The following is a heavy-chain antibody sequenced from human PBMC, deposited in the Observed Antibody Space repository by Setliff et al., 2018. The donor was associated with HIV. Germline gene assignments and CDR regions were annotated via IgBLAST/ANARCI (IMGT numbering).Heavy chain of an antibody. CDR1: GYTFISYS. J-gene: IGHJ4*02. CDR3: ARVRVGATPLDY. Sequence: ASVKVSCKSSGYTFISYSLNWVRQAPGQGLEYIGWIGTDSHNTNYAQNLQGRVTLTTDTSTSTAYMELRSLRSDDTAVYYCARVRVGATPLDYWGQGTLVTVSS. CDR2: IGTDSHNT. D-gene: IGHD1-26*01. V-gene: IGHV1-18*01.